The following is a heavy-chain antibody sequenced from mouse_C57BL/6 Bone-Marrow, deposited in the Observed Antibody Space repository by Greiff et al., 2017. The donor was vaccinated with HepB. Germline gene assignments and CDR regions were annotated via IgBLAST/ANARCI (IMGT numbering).Heavy chain of an antibody. D-gene: IGHD1-1*01. J-gene: IGHJ2*01. Sequence: QVQLQQPGAELVKPGASVKLSCKASGYTFTSYWMQWVKQRPGQGLEWIGEIDPSDSYTNYNQKFKGKATLTVDTSSSTAYMQLSSLTSEDSAVYYCASALYCYGSSNYFDYWGQGTTLTVSS. CDR2: IDPSDSYT. V-gene: IGHV1-50*01. CDR3: ASALYCYGSSNYFDY. CDR1: GYTFTSYW.